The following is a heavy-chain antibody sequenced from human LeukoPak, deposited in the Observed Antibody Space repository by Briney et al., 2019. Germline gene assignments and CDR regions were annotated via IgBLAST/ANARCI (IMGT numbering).Heavy chain of an antibody. V-gene: IGHV4-34*01. Sequence: PSETLSLTCAVYGGSFSGYYWSWIRQPPRKGLEWIGEINHSGSTNYNPSLKSRVTISVDTSKNQFSLKLSSVTAADTAVYYCARVRRDGYNYSDYWGQGTLVTVSS. J-gene: IGHJ4*02. D-gene: IGHD5-24*01. CDR1: GGSFSGYY. CDR3: ARVRRDGYNYSDY. CDR2: INHSGST.